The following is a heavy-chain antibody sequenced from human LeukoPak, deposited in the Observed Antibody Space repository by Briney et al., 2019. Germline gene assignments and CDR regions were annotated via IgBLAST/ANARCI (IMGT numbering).Heavy chain of an antibody. CDR1: GGTFSSYA. CDR2: IIPIFGTA. J-gene: IGHJ5*02. CDR3: ARGWGGYSSSRVAYNWFDP. D-gene: IGHD6-13*01. Sequence: ASMKVSCKASGGTFSSYAISWVRQAPGQGLEWMGGIIPIFGTANYAQKFQGRVTITADESTSTAYMELSSLRSEDTAVYYCARGWGGYSSSRVAYNWFDPWGQGTLVTVSS. V-gene: IGHV1-69*13.